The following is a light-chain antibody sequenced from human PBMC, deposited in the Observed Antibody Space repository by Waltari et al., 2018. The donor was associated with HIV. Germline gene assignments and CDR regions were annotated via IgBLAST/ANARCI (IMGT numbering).Light chain of an antibody. CDR2: WAS. Sequence: DIVMTQLQDPLAVSLGERPTLKCTPSRSILYSANNKTPLAWYQQKPGQPPKLLIYWASTRQSGVPDRFSGSGSETDFTLTISSLQAEDVAVYSCQQYFATPPTFGGGTKVEIK. J-gene: IGKJ4*01. CDR3: QQYFATPPT. CDR1: RSILYSANNKTP. V-gene: IGKV4-1*01.